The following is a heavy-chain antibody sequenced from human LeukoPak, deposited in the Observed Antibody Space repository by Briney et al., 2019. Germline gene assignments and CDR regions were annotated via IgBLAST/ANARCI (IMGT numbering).Heavy chain of an antibody. Sequence: GGSLRLSCAASGFTFSSYSMNWVRQAPGKGLEWVSSISSSSSYIYYADSVKGRFTISRDNAKNSLYLQMNSLRAEDTAVYYCAREPLIAAAGTLDIWGQGTMVTVSS. CDR1: GFTFSSYS. V-gene: IGHV3-21*01. CDR3: AREPLIAAAGTLDI. J-gene: IGHJ3*02. CDR2: ISSSSSYI. D-gene: IGHD6-13*01.